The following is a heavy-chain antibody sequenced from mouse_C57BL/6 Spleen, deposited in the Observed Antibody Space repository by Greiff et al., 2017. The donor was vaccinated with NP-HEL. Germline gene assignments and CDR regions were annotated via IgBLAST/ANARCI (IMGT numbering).Heavy chain of an antibody. J-gene: IGHJ1*03. CDR2: INPSTGGT. V-gene: IGHV1-43*01. CDR3: ARPYYYYGSSWYFDV. CDR1: GYSFTGYY. Sequence: EVQLQQSGPELVKPGASVKISCKASGYSFTGYYMHWVKQSSEKSLEWIGEINPSTGGTSYNQKFKGKATLTVDKSSSTAYMQLKSLTSEDSAVYYCARPYYYYGSSWYFDVWGTGTTVTVSS. D-gene: IGHD1-1*01.